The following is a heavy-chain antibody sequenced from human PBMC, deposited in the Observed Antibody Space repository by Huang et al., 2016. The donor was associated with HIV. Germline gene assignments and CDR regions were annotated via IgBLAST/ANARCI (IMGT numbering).Heavy chain of an antibody. CDR1: GGSINSVTYY. Sequence: QVQLQESGPGLVKPSQTLSLTCTVSGGSINSVTYYWSWIRQPAGKGLEGIGHIYTSGSTHQNPSRKRRVTISVDTAKNQFSRKLSSVTAADAAVYYCAREGLRPGAGIKGYFDYWGPGTRVTVSS. V-gene: IGHV4-61*09. CDR3: AREGLRPGAGIKGYFDY. CDR2: IYTSGST. D-gene: IGHD6-19*01. J-gene: IGHJ4*02.